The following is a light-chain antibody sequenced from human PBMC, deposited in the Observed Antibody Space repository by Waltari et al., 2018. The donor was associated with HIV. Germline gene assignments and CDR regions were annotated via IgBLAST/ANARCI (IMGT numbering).Light chain of an antibody. CDR2: DNN. J-gene: IGLJ2*01. CDR3: GTWDSSLSAGV. Sequence: QSVLTQPPSVSAAPGQKVTSSCSGSSTKLGNNYVSWYQQLPGTAPNLLIYDNNKRPSGIPDRCSGSKSGTSATLGITGLQTGDEADYYCGTWDSSLSAGVFGGGTKLTVL. V-gene: IGLV1-51*01. CDR1: STKLGNNY.